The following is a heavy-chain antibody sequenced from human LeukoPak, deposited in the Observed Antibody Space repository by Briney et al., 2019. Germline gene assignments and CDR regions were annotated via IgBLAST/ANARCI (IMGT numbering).Heavy chain of an antibody. Sequence: GESLRISCKGPGHSFTSYWIGWVRQMPGKGLGWMGIIYPGDSDTRYSPSFQGQVTISADKSISTAYLQCSSLKASGTAMYYCARHYSDHLDYWGQGTLVTVSS. J-gene: IGHJ4*02. V-gene: IGHV5-51*01. D-gene: IGHD4-11*01. CDR3: ARHYSDHLDY. CDR2: IYPGDSDT. CDR1: GHSFTSYW.